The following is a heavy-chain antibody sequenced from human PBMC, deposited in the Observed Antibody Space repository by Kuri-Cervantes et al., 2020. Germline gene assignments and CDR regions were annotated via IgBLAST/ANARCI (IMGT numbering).Heavy chain of an antibody. CDR1: GFTFGDYA. CDR2: ITSKTYGGTT. J-gene: IGHJ6*03. V-gene: IGHV3-49*04. D-gene: IGHD3/OR15-3a*01. CDR3: TRVGRYDFWSGYCYYYYYMDV. Sequence: GGSLRLSCAASGFTFGDYAMSWVRQAPGKGLEWVGFITSKTYGGTTENAASVKGRIIISRNYSKIIAYLQMNSMKTEDKDVYYCTRVGRYDFWSGYCYYYYYMDVWGKGTTVTVSS.